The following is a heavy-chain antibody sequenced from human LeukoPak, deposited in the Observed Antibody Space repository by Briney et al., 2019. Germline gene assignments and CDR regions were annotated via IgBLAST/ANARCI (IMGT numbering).Heavy chain of an antibody. CDR2: IYYSGST. D-gene: IGHD3-10*01. CDR1: GGSISSGGYY. V-gene: IGHV4-31*03. J-gene: IGHJ4*02. CDR3: ARVAVRGVLTDY. Sequence: SETLSLTCTVSGGSISSGGYYCSWIRQHPGKGLEWIGYIYYSGSTYYNPSLKSRVTISVDTSKNQFSLKLSSVTAADTAVYYCARVAVRGVLTDYWGQGTLVTVSS.